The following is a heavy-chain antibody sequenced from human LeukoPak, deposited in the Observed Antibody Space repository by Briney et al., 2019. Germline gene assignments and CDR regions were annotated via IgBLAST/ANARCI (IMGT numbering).Heavy chain of an antibody. Sequence: GGSLRLSCAASGFTVSSNYMSWVRQAPGKGLEWVSVIYSGGSTYYADSVKGRFTISRDNSKNTLYLQMNSLRAEDTAVYYCARGDTVHRDGYNSWGQGTQVTVSS. CDR3: ARGDTVHRDGYNS. D-gene: IGHD5-24*01. CDR2: IYSGGST. J-gene: IGHJ4*02. CDR1: GFTVSSNY. V-gene: IGHV3-66*02.